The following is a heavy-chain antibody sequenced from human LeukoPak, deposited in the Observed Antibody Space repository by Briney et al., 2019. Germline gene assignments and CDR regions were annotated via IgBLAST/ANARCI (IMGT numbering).Heavy chain of an antibody. CDR3: VRDFSTVTTAYLHH. Sequence: PGGSLRLSCAAPGFTFSSYSMKWVRPAPGKGLEGVSSISSSRRHIYYADSVKGRFTIFRDDAKNPLFLQMDSLRVEDTAMYYCVRDFSTVTTAYLHHWGQGTLLTVSS. CDR1: GFTFSSYS. CDR2: ISSSRRHI. J-gene: IGHJ1*01. D-gene: IGHD4-17*01. V-gene: IGHV3-21*04.